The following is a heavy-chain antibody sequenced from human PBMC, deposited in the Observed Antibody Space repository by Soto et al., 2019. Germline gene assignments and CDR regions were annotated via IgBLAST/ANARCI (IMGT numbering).Heavy chain of an antibody. Sequence: SETLSLTCTVSGGSISSGGYYWSWIRQHPGKGLEWIGYIYYSGSTYYNPSLKSRVTISVDTSKNQFSLKLSSVTAADTAVYYCARDRGSSSSGYYYGMDVWGQGTTVTVSS. CDR2: IYYSGST. D-gene: IGHD6-6*01. CDR3: ARDRGSSSSGYYYGMDV. CDR1: GGSISSGGYY. V-gene: IGHV4-31*03. J-gene: IGHJ6*02.